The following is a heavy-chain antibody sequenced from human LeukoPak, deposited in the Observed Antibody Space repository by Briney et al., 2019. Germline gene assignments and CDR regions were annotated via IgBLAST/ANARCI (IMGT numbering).Heavy chain of an antibody. CDR2: IFRTGST. CDR1: GSSISSAYY. D-gene: IGHD2-2*02. CDR3: ARPSAIKGSNWFDP. J-gene: IGHJ5*02. Sequence: PSETLSLTCTVSGSSISSAYYWGWIRQPPGKGLEWIGNIFRTGSTYYNPSLKSRVAISVDTSKNQFSLRLSSVTAADTAVYYCARPSAIKGSNWFDPWGQGTLVTVSS. V-gene: IGHV4-38-2*02.